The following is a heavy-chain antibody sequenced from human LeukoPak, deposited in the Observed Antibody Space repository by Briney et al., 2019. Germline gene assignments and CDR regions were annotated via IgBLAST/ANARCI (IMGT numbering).Heavy chain of an antibody. Sequence: GGSLRLSCTASGFSFSTYAMNWVRQAPGKGLEWVSTISGGGGSTFYADSVKGRFTISGDNAKNSLYLQMNSLRAEDTAVYYCARGLGVAFDIWGQGTMVTVSS. CDR3: ARGLGVAFDI. CDR2: ISGGGGST. J-gene: IGHJ3*02. V-gene: IGHV3-23*01. CDR1: GFSFSTYA. D-gene: IGHD3-10*01.